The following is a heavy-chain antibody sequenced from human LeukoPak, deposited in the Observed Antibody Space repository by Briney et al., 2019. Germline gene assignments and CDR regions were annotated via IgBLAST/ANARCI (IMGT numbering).Heavy chain of an antibody. D-gene: IGHD3-22*01. Sequence: PSETLSLTCTVSGGSIRSYYWSWIRQPPEKGLEWIGYIHYSGSTNYSASLKSRVTISVDTSKNQFSLRLSSVTAADTAVYYCARHDTDDSSGYVLDFWGLGTLVTVSS. CDR2: IHYSGST. CDR1: GGSIRSYY. CDR3: ARHDTDDSSGYVLDF. V-gene: IGHV4-59*08. J-gene: IGHJ4*02.